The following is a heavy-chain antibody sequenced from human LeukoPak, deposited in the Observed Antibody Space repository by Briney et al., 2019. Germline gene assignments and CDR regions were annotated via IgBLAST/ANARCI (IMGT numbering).Heavy chain of an antibody. Sequence: SETLSLTCTVSGGSISSYYWSWLRQPPGKGLEYIGYTHYSGSTNYNPSLKSRVTISLDMSGNQFSLRLSSVTAADTAVYYCASGYCGGACQLGGVDMWGQGTMVTVSS. CDR1: GGSISSYY. V-gene: IGHV4-59*01. CDR2: THYSGST. D-gene: IGHD2-21*02. J-gene: IGHJ3*02. CDR3: ASGYCGGACQLGGVDM.